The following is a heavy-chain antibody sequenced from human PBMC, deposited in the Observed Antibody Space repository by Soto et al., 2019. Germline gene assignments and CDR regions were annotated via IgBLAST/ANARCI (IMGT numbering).Heavy chain of an antibody. Sequence: QVQLVQSGAEVKKPGSSVKVSCKASGGTFSTYAISWVRQAPGQGLEWMGGIIPIFGTANYAQKFQGRVTITADESTSTAYMELSNLRSEDTAVYYWARGAPDDYGDYVGWCDPWGQGTLVTVSS. CDR2: IIPIFGTA. J-gene: IGHJ5*02. CDR1: GGTFSTYA. CDR3: ARGAPDDYGDYVGWCDP. V-gene: IGHV1-69*12. D-gene: IGHD4-17*01.